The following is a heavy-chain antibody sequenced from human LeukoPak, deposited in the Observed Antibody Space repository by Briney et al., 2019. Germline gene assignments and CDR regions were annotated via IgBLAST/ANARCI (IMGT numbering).Heavy chain of an antibody. CDR1: GGSISSGDYY. CDR2: IYYSGST. CDR3: ARVGLLWFGSPDY. D-gene: IGHD3-10*01. V-gene: IGHV4-30-4*08. Sequence: SQTLSLTCTVSGGSISSGDYYWSWIRQPPGKGLEWIGYIYYSGSTYYNPSLKSRVTISVDTSKNQFSLKLSSVTAADTAVYYCARVGLLWFGSPDYWGQGTLVTVSS. J-gene: IGHJ4*02.